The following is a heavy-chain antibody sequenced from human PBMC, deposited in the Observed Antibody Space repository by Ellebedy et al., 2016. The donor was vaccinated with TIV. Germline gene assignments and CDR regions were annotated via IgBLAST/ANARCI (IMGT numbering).Heavy chain of an antibody. CDR2: ISAYNGNT. D-gene: IGHD3-9*01. CDR1: GYTFTSYG. CDR3: ARKGRYFDWFEDYHYGMDV. V-gene: IGHV1-18*01. J-gene: IGHJ6*02. Sequence: AASVKVSCKASGYTFTSYGISWVRQAPGQGLEWMGWISAYNGNTNYAQKLQGRVTMTTDTSTSTAYMELSSLRAEDTAVYHCARKGRYFDWFEDYHYGMDVWGQGTTVTVSS.